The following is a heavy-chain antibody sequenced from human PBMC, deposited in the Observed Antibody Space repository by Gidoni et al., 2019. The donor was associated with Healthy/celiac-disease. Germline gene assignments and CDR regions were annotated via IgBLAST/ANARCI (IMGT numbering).Heavy chain of an antibody. D-gene: IGHD2-2*02. CDR2: ISSCSSYI. J-gene: IGHJ3*02. V-gene: IGHV3-21*01. CDR3: ARDGVDTPGAFDI. CDR1: GFPFSSYI. Sequence: EVQLVESGGGLVKPGGSLRLSCAASGFPFSSYIMNWVLQAPGEGLGWVSSISSCSSYIYYADSVKGRFTISRDNAKNSLYLQMNSLRAEDTAVYYCARDGVDTPGAFDIWGQGTMVTVSS.